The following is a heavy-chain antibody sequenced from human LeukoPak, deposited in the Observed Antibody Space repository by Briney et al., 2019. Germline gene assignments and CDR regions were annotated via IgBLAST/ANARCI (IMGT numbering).Heavy chain of an antibody. D-gene: IGHD1-26*01. V-gene: IGHV3-30-3*01. CDR1: GFTFSSYA. J-gene: IGHJ4*02. CDR3: AKDTKRISGSYI. CDR2: ISYDGSNK. Sequence: GGSLRLSCAASGFTFSSYAMHWVRQAPGKGLEWVAVISYDGSNKYYADSVKGRFTISRDNSKNTLYLQMNSLRAEDTAIYYCAKDTKRISGSYIWGQGTLVTVSS.